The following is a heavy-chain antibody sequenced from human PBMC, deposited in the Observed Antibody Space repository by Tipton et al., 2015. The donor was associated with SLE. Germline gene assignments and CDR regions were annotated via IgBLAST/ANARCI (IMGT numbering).Heavy chain of an antibody. D-gene: IGHD4-17*01. Sequence: SLRLSCAASGFTFSSYWMTWVRQAPGKGLEWVANIKEDGSEKYYAGAVQGRFTISRDNSKSMVYLQLRSVRAEDTAMYYCVKESSYGYFEEWGQGTLVTVSS. CDR2: IKEDGSEK. J-gene: IGHJ4*02. CDR3: VKESSYGYFEE. CDR1: GFTFSSYW. V-gene: IGHV3-7*01.